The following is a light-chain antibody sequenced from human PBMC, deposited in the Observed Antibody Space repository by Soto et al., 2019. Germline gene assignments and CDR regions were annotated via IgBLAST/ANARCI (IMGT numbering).Light chain of an antibody. CDR2: DAS. Sequence: EIVLTQSPATLSLSPGERPTLPCRASQSVSSYLAWYQQKPGQAPRLLIYDASNRATGIPARFSGSGSGTDFTLTISSLEPEDFAVYYCQQRSNPELTFGGGTKVEIK. CDR1: QSVSSY. CDR3: QQRSNPELT. V-gene: IGKV3-11*01. J-gene: IGKJ4*01.